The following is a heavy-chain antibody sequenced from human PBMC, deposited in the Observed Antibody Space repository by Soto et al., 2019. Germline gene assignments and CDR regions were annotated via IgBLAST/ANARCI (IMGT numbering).Heavy chain of an antibody. CDR3: ARLPSRHLVDY. V-gene: IGHV4-39*01. CDR2: MFYGVST. J-gene: IGHJ4*02. CDR1: GSSINSSGYY. Sequence: SETLSLTCTVSGSSINSSGYYWGWIRQPPGKGLEWIGSMFYGVSTYYNPSLKSRVTVSVDTSKNQFSLNLRSVTAADTAVYCCARLPSRHLVDYWGQGTLGTV. D-gene: IGHD3-3*02.